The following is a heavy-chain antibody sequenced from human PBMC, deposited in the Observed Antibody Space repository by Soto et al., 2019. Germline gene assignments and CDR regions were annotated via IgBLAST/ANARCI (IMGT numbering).Heavy chain of an antibody. V-gene: IGHV3-30*03. J-gene: IGHJ6*02. CDR3: ARTRSAWSDFHYYALDV. CDR2: ISYDSTKT. CDR1: GFTFNSYG. D-gene: IGHD1-26*01. Sequence: GGSLRLSCAASGFTFNSYGMHWVRQGPGNGLEWVAFISYDSTKTYYADSAKGRFTISRDNSNSALYVQMNSLTGEDTAVYYCARTRSAWSDFHYYALDVWGQGTTVTVSS.